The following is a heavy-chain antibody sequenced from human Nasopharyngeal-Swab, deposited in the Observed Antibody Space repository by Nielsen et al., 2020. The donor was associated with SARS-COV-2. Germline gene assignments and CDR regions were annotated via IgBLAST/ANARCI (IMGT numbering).Heavy chain of an antibody. D-gene: IGHD3-22*01. V-gene: IGHV3-33*01. CDR1: GFTFSSYG. J-gene: IGHJ4*02. CDR2: IWYDGSNK. Sequence: SCKASGFTFSSYGMHWVRQAPGKGLEWVAVIWYDGSNKYYADSVKGRFTISRDNSKNTLYLQMNSLRAEDTAVYYCARGSSGLPDYWGQGTLVTVSS. CDR3: ARGSSGLPDY.